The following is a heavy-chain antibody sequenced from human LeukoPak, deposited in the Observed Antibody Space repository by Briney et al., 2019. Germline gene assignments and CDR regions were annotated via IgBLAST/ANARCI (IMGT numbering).Heavy chain of an antibody. CDR1: GFTLSRYW. CDR3: ARAIRGSAVDTGDR. CDR2: IKNDGSEE. J-gene: IGHJ4*02. D-gene: IGHD3-10*01. V-gene: IGHV3-7*01. Sequence: GGSLRLSCAASGFTLSRYWMGWVRQAPGKGLEGVANIKNDGSEEYYVDSVKGRFTISRDNARNSLFLQMNSLTVEDTAVYYCARAIRGSAVDTGDRWGQGTLVTVSS.